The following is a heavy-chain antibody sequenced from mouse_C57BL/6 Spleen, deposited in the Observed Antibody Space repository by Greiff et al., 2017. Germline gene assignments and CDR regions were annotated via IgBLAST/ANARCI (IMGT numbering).Heavy chain of an antibody. CDR3: ARSAYGSSYGGFAY. Sequence: VQLQQSGPELVKPGASVKISCKASGYSFTGYYMNWVKQSPEKSLEWIGEINPSTGGTTYNQKFKAKATLTVDKSSSTAYMQLKSLTSEDSAVYYCARSAYGSSYGGFAYWGQGTLVTVSA. D-gene: IGHD1-1*01. V-gene: IGHV1-42*01. CDR2: INPSTGGT. J-gene: IGHJ3*01. CDR1: GYSFTGYY.